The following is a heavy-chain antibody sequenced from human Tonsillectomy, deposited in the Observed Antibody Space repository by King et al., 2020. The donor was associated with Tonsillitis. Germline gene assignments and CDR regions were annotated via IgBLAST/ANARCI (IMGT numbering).Heavy chain of an antibody. Sequence: VQLVESGAEVKKPGASLKVSCKASGYTFTGYYMHWVRQAPGQGLEWMGWINPNSGGTNYVQKFQGRVTMTREKSISTAYMDLSRVRSDDTAVYSCARGDSSSWHGVLDYWGQGTLVTVSS. CDR3: ARGDSSSWHGVLDY. V-gene: IGHV1-2*02. J-gene: IGHJ4*02. CDR2: INPNSGGT. CDR1: GYTFTGYY. D-gene: IGHD6-13*01.